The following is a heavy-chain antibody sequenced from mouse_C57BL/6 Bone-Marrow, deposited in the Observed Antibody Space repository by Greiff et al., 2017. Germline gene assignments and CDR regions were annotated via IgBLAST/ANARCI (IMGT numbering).Heavy chain of an antibody. J-gene: IGHJ3*01. Sequence: EVQLQQSGAELVKPGASVKLSCTASGFNIKDYYMHWVKQRTEQGLEWIGRIDPEDGETKYAPKFPGKATITADTSSNTAYLQLSSLTSEDTAVYYCARGGPYDGPYWGQGTLGTVSA. CDR2: IDPEDGET. D-gene: IGHD2-3*01. CDR1: GFNIKDYY. CDR3: ARGGPYDGPY. V-gene: IGHV14-2*01.